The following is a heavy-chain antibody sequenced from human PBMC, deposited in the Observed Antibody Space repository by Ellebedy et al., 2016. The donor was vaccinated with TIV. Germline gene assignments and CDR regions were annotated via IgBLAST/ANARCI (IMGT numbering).Heavy chain of an antibody. Sequence: ASVKVSCXASGYSFTSYDIPWVRQAPGQGLEWMGWISTHNGNTNYAQNFQGRVTMSTDTSTSTVYMELRGLRDDDTAVYYCARPLDSGYDSDYFDYWGQGTLVTVSS. CDR3: ARPLDSGYDSDYFDY. V-gene: IGHV1-18*01. CDR1: GYSFTSYD. D-gene: IGHD5-12*01. J-gene: IGHJ4*02. CDR2: ISTHNGNT.